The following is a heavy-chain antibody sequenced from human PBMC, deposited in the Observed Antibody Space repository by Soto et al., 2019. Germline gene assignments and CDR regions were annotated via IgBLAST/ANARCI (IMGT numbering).Heavy chain of an antibody. J-gene: IGHJ6*02. Sequence: QVQLQESGPGLVKPSETLSLTCSVSGASISADYWSWIRQPPGKSLEYLGFIYQGGSPNYNPSLGSRVTISSDTSQNQVSVKLTSVTAADTAVYYCARGEWFLRGYGMDVWGRGTTVTVS. CDR2: IYQGGSP. CDR3: ARGEWFLRGYGMDV. V-gene: IGHV4-59*01. D-gene: IGHD3-3*01. CDR1: GASISADY.